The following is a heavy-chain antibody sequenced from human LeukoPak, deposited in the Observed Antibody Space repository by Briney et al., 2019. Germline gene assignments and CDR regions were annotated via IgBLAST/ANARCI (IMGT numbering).Heavy chain of an antibody. D-gene: IGHD5-24*01. V-gene: IGHV3-23*01. J-gene: IGHJ4*02. CDR3: AKVPLPNYKRWLHHYFDY. Sequence: QPGGSLRLSCAASGFTFSSYGMSWARKAPGKGLEWVSAISGSGGSTYYADSVKGRFTISRDNSKNTLYLQMNSLRAEDTAVYYCAKVPLPNYKRWLHHYFDYWGQGTLVTVSS. CDR1: GFTFSSYG. CDR2: ISGSGGST.